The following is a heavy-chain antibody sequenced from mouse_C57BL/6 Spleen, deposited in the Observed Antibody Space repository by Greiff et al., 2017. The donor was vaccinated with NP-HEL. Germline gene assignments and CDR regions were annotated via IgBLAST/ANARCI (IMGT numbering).Heavy chain of an antibody. CDR3: ARLGYGSSLDY. CDR2: IYPGDGDT. D-gene: IGHD1-1*01. CDR1: GYAFSSSW. V-gene: IGHV1-82*01. J-gene: IGHJ2*01. Sequence: VQLPQSGPELVKPGASVKISCKASGYAFSSSWMNWVKQRPGTGLEWIVRIYPGDGDTNYNGKFKGKATLTADKSSSTAYMQRSSLTAEDTAVYFCARLGYGSSLDYWGQGTTLTVSS.